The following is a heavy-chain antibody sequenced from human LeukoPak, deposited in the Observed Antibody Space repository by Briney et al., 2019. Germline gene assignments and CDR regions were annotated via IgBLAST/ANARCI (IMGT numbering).Heavy chain of an antibody. J-gene: IGHJ6*03. CDR2: IRYDGSNK. V-gene: IGHV3-30*02. CDR3: AKVGKTENYYGSGRFSYYYYMDV. Sequence: TGGSLRLSCAASGFTFSSYGMHWVRQAPGKGLEWVAFIRYDGSNKYYADSVKGRFTISRDNSKNTLYLQMNSLRAEDTAVYYCAKVGKTENYYGSGRFSYYYYMDVWGKGTTVTISS. CDR1: GFTFSSYG. D-gene: IGHD3-10*01.